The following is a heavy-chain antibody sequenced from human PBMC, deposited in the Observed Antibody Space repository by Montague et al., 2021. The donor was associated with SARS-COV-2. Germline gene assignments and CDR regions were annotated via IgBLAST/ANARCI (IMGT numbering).Heavy chain of an antibody. D-gene: IGHD2-21*02. Sequence: SLRLSCAAAGLTVTTNYMSWVRQAPGKGLEWVAVISYDGSNKYYADSVKGRFTISRDNSKNTLYLQMNSLRAEDTAVYYCARDSVTDGPYGMDVWGQGTTVTVSS. CDR3: ARDSVTDGPYGMDV. V-gene: IGHV3-30*03. J-gene: IGHJ6*02. CDR1: GLTVTTNY. CDR2: ISYDGSNK.